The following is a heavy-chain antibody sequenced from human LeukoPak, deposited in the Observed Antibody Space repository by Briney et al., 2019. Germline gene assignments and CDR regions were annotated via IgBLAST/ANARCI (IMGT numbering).Heavy chain of an antibody. V-gene: IGHV3-15*01. Sequence: PGGSLRLSCAASRFTFSNAWMSWVRQAPGKGLEWVGRIKSKTDGGTTDYAAPVKGRFTISRDDSKNTLYLQMNSLKTEDTAVYYCTTEYDYVWGSYRYILSLDYWGQGTLVTVSS. CDR1: RFTFSNAW. CDR2: IKSKTDGGTT. CDR3: TTEYDYVWGSYRYILSLDY. D-gene: IGHD3-16*02. J-gene: IGHJ4*02.